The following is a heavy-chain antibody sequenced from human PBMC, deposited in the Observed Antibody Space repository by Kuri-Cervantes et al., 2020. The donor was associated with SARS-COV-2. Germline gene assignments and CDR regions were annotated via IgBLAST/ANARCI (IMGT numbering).Heavy chain of an antibody. Sequence: ASVKVSCKASGYTFTDYYMHWVRQAPGQGLEWMGWINPNSGGTNYAQKFQGWVTMTRDTSLSISYMEPSRLTSDDTAVYYCARGEGSRGLMVVLGWRGAGRLDFWGQGTLVTVSS. CDR3: ARGEGSRGLMVVLGWRGAGRLDF. D-gene: IGHD3-10*01. V-gene: IGHV1-2*04. CDR2: INPNSGGT. J-gene: IGHJ4*02. CDR1: GYTFTDYY.